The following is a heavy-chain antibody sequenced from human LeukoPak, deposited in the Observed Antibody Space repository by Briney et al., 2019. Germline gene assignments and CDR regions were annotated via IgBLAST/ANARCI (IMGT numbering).Heavy chain of an antibody. D-gene: IGHD3-22*01. Sequence: SETLSLTCSVSGDSIIGYYWGWIRQPPGKGLEWIGNIYYTGNTYYNSSLKSRVTISLDTSKNQFSLKVISMTAADTAAYYCARANYYDSSGYSRGAFDIWGQGTMVTVSS. CDR2: IYYTGNT. CDR3: ARANYYDSSGYSRGAFDI. CDR1: GDSIIGYY. J-gene: IGHJ3*02. V-gene: IGHV4-39*07.